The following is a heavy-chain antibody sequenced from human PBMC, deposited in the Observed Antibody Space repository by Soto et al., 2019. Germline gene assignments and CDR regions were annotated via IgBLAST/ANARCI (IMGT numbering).Heavy chain of an antibody. V-gene: IGHV1-69*09. Sequence: QVQLVQSGAEVKKPESSVKVSCKTSGGTFVRHVISWVRQAPGQGPEWMGKINPLSGIPNYAQKFQDRVTFTADTDSSTAYMELSSLRSDDTAVYYCAAPACAATWRSPSHNLDHWGQGTLVTVSS. CDR2: INPLSGIP. D-gene: IGHD2-2*01. CDR3: AAPACAATWRSPSHNLDH. CDR1: GGTFVRHV. J-gene: IGHJ4*02.